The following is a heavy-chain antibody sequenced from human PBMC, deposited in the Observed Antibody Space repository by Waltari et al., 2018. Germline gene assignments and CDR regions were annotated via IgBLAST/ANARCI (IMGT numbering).Heavy chain of an antibody. CDR3: ARSPSSVPAATRRFGIQGGMDV. CDR2: INHSGST. D-gene: IGHD2-2*01. V-gene: IGHV4-34*01. CDR1: GGSFSGYY. J-gene: IGHJ6*02. Sequence: QVQLQQWGAGLLKPSETLSLTCAVYGGSFSGYYWSWIRQPPGKGLEWIGEINHSGSTNYNPSLISRFTISVDTSKNQFSLKLSSVTAADTAVYYCARSPSSVPAATRRFGIQGGMDVWGQGTTVTVSS.